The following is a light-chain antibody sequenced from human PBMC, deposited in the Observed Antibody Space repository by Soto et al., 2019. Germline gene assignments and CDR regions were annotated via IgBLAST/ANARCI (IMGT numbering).Light chain of an antibody. J-gene: IGLJ1*01. CDR3: SSYTSSTHYV. CDR2: EVS. V-gene: IGLV2-14*01. CDR1: SSDVGGHNY. Sequence: QSALTQPASVSGSPGQSITISCTGTSSDVGGHNYVSWYQQHPGKAPKLIICEVSDRPSGVSNRFSGSKSGNTASLTISGLQAEDEADYYCSSYTSSTHYVFGTGTKLTVL.